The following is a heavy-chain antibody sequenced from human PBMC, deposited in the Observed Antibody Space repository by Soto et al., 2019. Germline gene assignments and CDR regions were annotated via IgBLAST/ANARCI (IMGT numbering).Heavy chain of an antibody. D-gene: IGHD1-1*01. Sequence: GASVKVSCKASGYTFTSYAMHWVRQAPGQRLEWMGWINAGNGNTKYSQKFQGRVTITRDTSASTAYMELSSLRSEDTAVYYCARGESLPRDAFQYTGTPRRGAFDIWGQGTMVTVSS. CDR1: GYTFTSYA. J-gene: IGHJ3*02. V-gene: IGHV1-3*01. CDR2: INAGNGNT. CDR3: ARGESLPRDAFQYTGTPRRGAFDI.